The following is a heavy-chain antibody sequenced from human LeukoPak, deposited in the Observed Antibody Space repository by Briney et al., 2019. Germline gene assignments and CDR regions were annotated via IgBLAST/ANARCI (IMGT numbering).Heavy chain of an antibody. CDR2: ISYDGSNK. D-gene: IGHD6-13*01. J-gene: IGHJ3*02. CDR1: GFTFSSYA. V-gene: IGHV3-30*04. CDR3: ARVGRVHSSSWHMMGYDAFDI. Sequence: PGESLRLSCAASGFTFSSYAMHWVRQAPGKGLEWVAVISYDGSNKYYADSVKGRFTISRDNSKNTLYLQMNSLRAEDTAVYYCARVGRVHSSSWHMMGYDAFDIWGQGTMVTVSS.